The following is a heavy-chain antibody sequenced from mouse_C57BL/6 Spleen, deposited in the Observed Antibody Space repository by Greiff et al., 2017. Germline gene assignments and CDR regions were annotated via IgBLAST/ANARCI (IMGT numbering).Heavy chain of an antibody. CDR2: INPSSGYT. CDR1: GYTFTSYW. Sequence: QVQLQQSGAELAKPGASVTLSCKASGYTFTSYWMHWVKQRPGQGLEWIGYINPSSGYTKYNQKFKDKATLTADKSSSTAYMQLSSLTYEDSAVYYCARGTTVVATPDYFDYWGQGTTLTVSA. J-gene: IGHJ2*01. D-gene: IGHD1-1*01. V-gene: IGHV1-7*01. CDR3: ARGTTVVATPDYFDY.